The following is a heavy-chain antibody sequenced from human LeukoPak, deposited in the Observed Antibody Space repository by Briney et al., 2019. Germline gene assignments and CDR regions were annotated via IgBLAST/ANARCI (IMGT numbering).Heavy chain of an antibody. D-gene: IGHD6-19*01. Sequence: SQTLSLTCAISGDSVSINSAAWNWIRQSPSRGLEWLGRTYYRSKWYNDYAVSVKSRITINPDTSKNQFSLQLNSVTPEDTAVYYCARVSQAVAVAGTGDAFDIWGQGTMVTVSS. CDR3: ARVSQAVAVAGTGDAFDI. CDR1: GDSVSINSAA. V-gene: IGHV6-1*01. J-gene: IGHJ3*02. CDR2: TYYRSKWYN.